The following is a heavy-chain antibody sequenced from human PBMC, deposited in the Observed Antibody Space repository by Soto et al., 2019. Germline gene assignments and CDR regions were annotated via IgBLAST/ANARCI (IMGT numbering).Heavy chain of an antibody. CDR3: AKVLCSVELQLSYYYDY. D-gene: IGHD1-7*01. J-gene: IGHJ4*02. CDR2: ITVSGDTT. CDR1: GFTSSSHA. V-gene: IGHV3-23*01. Sequence: GGSLRLSCAASGFTSSSHAMSWVRQAPGKGLEWVSSITVSGDTTFYADSVKGRFTISRDSSKNTLYLQMNSLRAEDTAVYYCAKVLCSVELQLSYYYDYWGQGARVPVDS.